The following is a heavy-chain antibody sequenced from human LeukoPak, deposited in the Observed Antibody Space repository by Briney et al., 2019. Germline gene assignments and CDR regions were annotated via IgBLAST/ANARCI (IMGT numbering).Heavy chain of an antibody. CDR1: GGTFSSYA. D-gene: IGHD5-24*01. CDR3: ARDGEMATIYFDY. Sequence: TSVKVSCKASGGTFSSYAISWVRQAPGQGLEWMGTIIPIVGIANYAQKFQGRVTITADKFTSTAYMELSSLRSEDMAVYYCARDGEMATIYFDYWGQGTLVTVSS. J-gene: IGHJ4*02. CDR2: IIPIVGIA. V-gene: IGHV1-69*04.